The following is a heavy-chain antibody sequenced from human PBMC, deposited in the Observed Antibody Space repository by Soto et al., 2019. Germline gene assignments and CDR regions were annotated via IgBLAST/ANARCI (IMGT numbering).Heavy chain of an antibody. Sequence: SDTLSLTCAVSVYSIISGYYCGWIRQPPGKGLEWIGSIYHSGSTYYNPSLKSRVTISVDTSKNQFSLKLSSVTAADTAVYYCARDRVDTAMVPGNFYYYGMDVWGQGTTVTVSS. CDR3: ARDRVDTAMVPGNFYYYGMDV. CDR1: VYSIISGYY. D-gene: IGHD5-18*01. CDR2: IYHSGST. V-gene: IGHV4-38-2*02. J-gene: IGHJ6*02.